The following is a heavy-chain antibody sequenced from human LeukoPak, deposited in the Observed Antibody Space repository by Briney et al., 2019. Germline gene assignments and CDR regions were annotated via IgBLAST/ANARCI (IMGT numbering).Heavy chain of an antibody. J-gene: IGHJ4*02. Sequence: SETLSLTCTVSGGSISSGDYYWSWIRQPPGKGLEWIGYIYYSGSTYYNPSLKSRVTISVDTSKNQFSLKLSSMTAADTAVYYCARVEAAARFGYWGQGTLVTVSS. V-gene: IGHV4-30-4*01. D-gene: IGHD6-25*01. CDR2: IYYSGST. CDR3: ARVEAAARFGY. CDR1: GGSISSGDYY.